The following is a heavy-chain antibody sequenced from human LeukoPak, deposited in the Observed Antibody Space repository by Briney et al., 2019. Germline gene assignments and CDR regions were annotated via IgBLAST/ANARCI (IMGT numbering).Heavy chain of an antibody. J-gene: IGHJ4*02. D-gene: IGHD3-9*01. CDR1: GFTFSSYG. Sequence: PGGSLRLSCAASGFTFSSYGMHWVRQAPGKGLEWVAVIWYDGSNKYYADSVKGRFTISKDNSKNTLYLQMNSLRAEDTAVYYCARANRALLRYFDWSNWGQGTLVTVSS. CDR2: IWYDGSNK. CDR3: ARANRALLRYFDWSN. V-gene: IGHV3-33*01.